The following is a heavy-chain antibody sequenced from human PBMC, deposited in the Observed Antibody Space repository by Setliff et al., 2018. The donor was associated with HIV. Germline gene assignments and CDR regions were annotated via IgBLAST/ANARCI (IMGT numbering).Heavy chain of an antibody. CDR2: INNDNGDT. V-gene: IGHV1-3*03. Sequence: ASVKVSCKASGYFFSNHALHWVRQAPGQRPEWMGWINNDNGDTKYSQDFRGRVTITRDSSASTAYMELSSLISEDMALYYCATGIAAAGGIDYWGQGTLVTVSS. J-gene: IGHJ4*02. CDR3: ATGIAAAGGIDY. CDR1: GYFFSNHA. D-gene: IGHD6-13*01.